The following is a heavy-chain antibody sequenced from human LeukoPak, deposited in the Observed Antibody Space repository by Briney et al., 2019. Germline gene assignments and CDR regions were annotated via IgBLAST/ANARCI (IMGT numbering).Heavy chain of an antibody. J-gene: IGHJ6*02. V-gene: IGHV3-30*04. D-gene: IGHD1-14*01. CDR2: ISYDGSNK. Sequence: PGGSLRLSCAASGFTFSSYAMHWVRQAPGKGLEWVAVISYDGSNKYYADSVKGRFTISRDNSKNTLYLQMNSLRSEDTAVYYCARDQSTGPLSYGMDVWGQGTTVTVSS. CDR1: GFTFSSYA. CDR3: ARDQSTGPLSYGMDV.